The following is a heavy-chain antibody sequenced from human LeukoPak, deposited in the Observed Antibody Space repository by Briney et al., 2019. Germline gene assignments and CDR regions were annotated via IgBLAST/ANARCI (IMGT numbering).Heavy chain of an antibody. J-gene: IGHJ3*02. D-gene: IGHD3-22*01. Sequence: PGGSLRLSCAASGFTFSSYSMNWVRQAPGKGLEWVSSISSSSSYIYYADSVKGRFTISRDNAKNSLYLQMNSLRAEDTALYYCASYDSGRYDAFDIWGQGTMVTVSS. V-gene: IGHV3-21*04. CDR2: ISSSSSYI. CDR1: GFTFSSYS. CDR3: ASYDSGRYDAFDI.